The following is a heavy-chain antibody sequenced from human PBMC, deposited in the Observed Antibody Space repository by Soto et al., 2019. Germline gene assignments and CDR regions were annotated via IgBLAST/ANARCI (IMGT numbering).Heavy chain of an antibody. CDR1: GDTFTSYG. Sequence: ASVKVSCKASGDTFTSYGISWVRQAPGQGLEWMGWISAYNGNTNYAQKLQGRVTMTTDTSTSTAYMELRSLRSDDTAVYYCARGRHGARLRFLEWLPNNWFDPWGQGTLVTVSS. CDR2: ISAYNGNT. V-gene: IGHV1-18*01. J-gene: IGHJ5*02. D-gene: IGHD3-3*01. CDR3: ARGRHGARLRFLEWLPNNWFDP.